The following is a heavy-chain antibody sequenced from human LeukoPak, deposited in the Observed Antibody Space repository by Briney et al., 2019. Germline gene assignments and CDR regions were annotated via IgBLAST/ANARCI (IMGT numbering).Heavy chain of an antibody. CDR1: GFTFNNYE. CDR2: ISSSGSTI. Sequence: GGSLRLSCAASGFTFNNYEMNWVRQAPGKGLEWVAYISSSGSTIFYTDSVKGRFTISRDNAKNSLYLQMNSLRAEDTAVYYCARGLGGSSGLSPYYYYYYMDVWGKGTTVTASS. D-gene: IGHD3-22*01. CDR3: ARGLGGSSGLSPYYYYYYMDV. J-gene: IGHJ6*03. V-gene: IGHV3-48*03.